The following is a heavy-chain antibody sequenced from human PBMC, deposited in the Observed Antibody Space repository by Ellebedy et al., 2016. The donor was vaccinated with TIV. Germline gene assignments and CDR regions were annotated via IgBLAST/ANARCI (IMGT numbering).Heavy chain of an antibody. CDR3: TRGGTSYSDY. CDR2: IYHSGST. J-gene: IGHJ4*02. D-gene: IGHD1-1*01. Sequence: SETLSLTCTVSGYSISSGYYWGWIRQPPGKGLEWIGSIYHSGSTYYNPSLKSRITISVDTSKNQFSLKLSSVTAADTAMYYCTRGGTSYSDYWGQGTLVTVSS. V-gene: IGHV4-38-2*02. CDR1: GYSISSGYY.